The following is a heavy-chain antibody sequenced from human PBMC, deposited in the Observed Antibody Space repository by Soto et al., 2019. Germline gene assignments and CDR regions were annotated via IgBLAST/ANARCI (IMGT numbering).Heavy chain of an antibody. CDR3: AREDDYNYRYFNYGLDV. CDR1: GFTFNNYA. D-gene: IGHD5-12*01. Sequence: GGPLRLSCAASGFTFNNYALHWVRQAPGKGLEWVAVISFDGEKTYYADSVKGRFTISRDNFRNTLSLQMNNLRIEDAGVYFCAREDDYNYRYFNYGLDVWGQGTTVTVSS. V-gene: IGHV3-30*03. CDR2: ISFDGEKT. J-gene: IGHJ6*02.